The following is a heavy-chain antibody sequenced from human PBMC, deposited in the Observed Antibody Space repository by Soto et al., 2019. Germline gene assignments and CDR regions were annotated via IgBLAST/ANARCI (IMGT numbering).Heavy chain of an antibody. D-gene: IGHD3-22*01. CDR1: GFTFDDYA. CDR3: AAARAYDRSDYSGFHYGMAF. J-gene: IGHJ6*02. Sequence: EVQLVESGGDLVQPGRSLRLSCAASGFTFDDYAMHWVRQLPGKGLKWVSGLSWNGVTIGYASSVKGRVTISRDNAKKSLSLQMHGLCPDYTALYYCAAARAYDRSDYSGFHYGMAFWGLGTTVTVSS. V-gene: IGHV3-9*01. CDR2: LSWNGVTI.